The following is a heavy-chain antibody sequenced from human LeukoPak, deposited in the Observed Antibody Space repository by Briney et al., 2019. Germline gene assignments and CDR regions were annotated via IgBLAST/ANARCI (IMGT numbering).Heavy chain of an antibody. V-gene: IGHV4-59*01. CDR3: ARGAVSTYYYYYMDV. D-gene: IGHD1-26*01. CDR2: IHYSGST. CDR1: GGSISSYY. J-gene: IGHJ6*03. Sequence: SETLSLTCTVSGGSISSYYWSWIRQPPGKGLEWIGYIHYSGSTNYSPSLKSRVTISVDTSKKQFSLKLSSVTAADTAVYYCARGAVSTYYYYYMDVWGKGTTVTVSS.